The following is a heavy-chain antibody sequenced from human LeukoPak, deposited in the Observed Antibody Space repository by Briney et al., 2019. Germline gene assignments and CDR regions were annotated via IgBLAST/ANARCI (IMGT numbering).Heavy chain of an antibody. CDR3: ARGSPPTGEDHGDYGTFDI. V-gene: IGHV4-34*01. CDR2: SNHRGST. D-gene: IGHD4-17*01. J-gene: IGHJ3*02. Sequence: PSETLSLTCAVYGGSFSGYYWSWIRHPPGKGLEWIGESNHRGSTNYSPSLKSRVTISVDTSKNQFSLSLSSVTAADTAVYYCARGSPPTGEDHGDYGTFDIWGQGTLVTVSS. CDR1: GGSFSGYY.